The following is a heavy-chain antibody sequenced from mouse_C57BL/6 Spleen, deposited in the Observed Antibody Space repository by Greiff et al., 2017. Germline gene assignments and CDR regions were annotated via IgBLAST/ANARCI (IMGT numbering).Heavy chain of an antibody. CDR2: ISYDGSN. D-gene: IGHD2-2*01. CDR3: ARDTDYGNDAIDY. V-gene: IGHV3-6*01. CDR1: GYSITSGYY. Sequence: DVKLVESGPGLVKPSQSLSLTCSVTGYSITSGYYWNWIRQFPGNKLEWMGYISYDGSNNYNPSLKNRISITRDTSKNQFFLKLNSVTTEDTATYYCARDTDYGNDAIDYWGQGTTLTVSS. J-gene: IGHJ2*01.